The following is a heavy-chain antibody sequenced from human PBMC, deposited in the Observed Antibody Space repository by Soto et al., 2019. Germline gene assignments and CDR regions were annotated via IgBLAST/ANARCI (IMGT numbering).Heavy chain of an antibody. D-gene: IGHD3-10*01. V-gene: IGHV3-30*18. Sequence: GGSLRLSCAASGFTFSSYGMHWVRQAPGKGLEWVAVISYDGSNKYYADSVKGRFTISRDNSKNTLYLQMNSLRAEDTAVYYCAKDYQRSGSYGVGDYYYYGMDVWGQGTTVTVSS. CDR1: GFTFSSYG. CDR3: AKDYQRSGSYGVGDYYYYGMDV. J-gene: IGHJ6*02. CDR2: ISYDGSNK.